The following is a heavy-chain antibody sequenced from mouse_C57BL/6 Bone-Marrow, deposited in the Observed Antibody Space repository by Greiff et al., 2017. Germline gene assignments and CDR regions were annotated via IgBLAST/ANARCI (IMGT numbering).Heavy chain of an antibody. V-gene: IGHV1-80*01. D-gene: IGHD3-2*02. Sequence: QVHVKQSGAELVKPGASVKISCKASGYAFSSYWMNWVKQRPGKGLEWIGQIYPGDGDTNYNGKFKGKATLTADKSSSTAYMQLSSLTSGDSAVDFCARSSSGSHYFDYWGQGTTLTVSS. CDR3: ARSSSGSHYFDY. CDR2: IYPGDGDT. J-gene: IGHJ2*01. CDR1: GYAFSSYW.